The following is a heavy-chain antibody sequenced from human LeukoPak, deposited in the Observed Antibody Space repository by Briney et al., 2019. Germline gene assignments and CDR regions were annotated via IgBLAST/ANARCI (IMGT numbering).Heavy chain of an antibody. Sequence: GASVKVSCTASGYTFTSYGISWVRQAPGRGLEWMGWISAYNGNTNYAQKLQGRVTMTTDTSTSTAYMELRSLRSDDTAVYYCARDCPTTILRYFDWFYYYYGMDVWAKGPRSPSP. CDR3: ARDCPTTILRYFDWFYYYYGMDV. CDR2: ISAYNGNT. D-gene: IGHD3-9*01. J-gene: IGHJ6*02. V-gene: IGHV1-18*01. CDR1: GYTFTSYG.